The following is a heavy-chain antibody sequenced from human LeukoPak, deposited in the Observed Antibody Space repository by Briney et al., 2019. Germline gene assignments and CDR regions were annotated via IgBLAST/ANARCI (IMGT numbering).Heavy chain of an antibody. CDR3: ARSLGPYYYYGMDV. CDR1: GYTFTSYG. V-gene: IGHV1-18*04. J-gene: IGHJ6*04. CDR2: TSAYNGNT. Sequence: ASVKVSCKASGYTFTSYGISWVRQAPGQGLEWMGWTSAYNGNTNYAQKLQGRVTMTTDTSTSTAYMELRSLRSDDTAVYYCARSLGPYYYYGMDVWGKGTTVTVSS.